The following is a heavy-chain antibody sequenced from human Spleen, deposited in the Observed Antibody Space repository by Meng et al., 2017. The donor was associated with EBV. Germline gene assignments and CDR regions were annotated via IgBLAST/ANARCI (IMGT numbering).Heavy chain of an antibody. CDR2: IYYTGST. V-gene: IGHV4-39*02. D-gene: IGHD7-27*01. CDR1: GGSISRGSYY. CDR3: ARTPLYNWGA. Sequence: QLRLQESGPGLVKPSETLSLICTVSGGSISRGSYYWGWIRQPPGKGLEWIGNIYYTGSTFYNPSLKSRVTISVDTSKNHFSLKLSSVTAADTAVYYCARTPLYNWGAWGQGTLVTVFS. J-gene: IGHJ1*01.